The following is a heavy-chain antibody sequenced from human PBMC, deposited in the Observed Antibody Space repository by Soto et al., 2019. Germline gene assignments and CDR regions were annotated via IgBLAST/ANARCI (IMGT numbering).Heavy chain of an antibody. J-gene: IGHJ6*02. CDR3: AREETAWPLAYGLDV. V-gene: IGHV3-21*01. D-gene: IGHD2-21*02. CDR1: GFTFSTYS. CDR2: IGTRSDI. Sequence: GGSLRLSCVASGFTFSTYSMNWVRQAPGKGLEWVSTIGTRSDIYYAESVKGRFTISRDNAKNSLSLQMNSLRVEDTAVYYCAREETAWPLAYGLDVWGQGTAVTVSS.